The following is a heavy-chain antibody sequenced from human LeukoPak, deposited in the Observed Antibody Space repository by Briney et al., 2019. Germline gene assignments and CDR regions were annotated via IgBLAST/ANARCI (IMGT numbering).Heavy chain of an antibody. D-gene: IGHD4-17*01. CDR2: IGGSSSSL. J-gene: IGHJ3*01. Sequence: GGSLRLSCAASGFSFSSMNWVRQAPGKGLEWVSSIGGSSSSLYYAESVKGRFTISRDNARNSLYLQMNSVRAEDTAVYYCAKEAGQDYGALDAFDVWGRGTMVTVSS. CDR1: GFSFSS. CDR3: AKEAGQDYGALDAFDV. V-gene: IGHV3-21*01.